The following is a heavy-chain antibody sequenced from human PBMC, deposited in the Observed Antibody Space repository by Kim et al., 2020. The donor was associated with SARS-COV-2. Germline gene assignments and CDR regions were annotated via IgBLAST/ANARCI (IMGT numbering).Heavy chain of an antibody. Sequence: GGSLRLSCAASGFTFDDYAMHWVRQAPGKGLEWVSGISWNSGNIGYGDSVKGRFTISRDNAKNSLYLQMNSLRPEDTAFYYCTKGIGCRGTTFDPYFDYWRQGTLVTVSS. CDR1: GFTFDDYA. V-gene: IGHV3-9*01. CDR2: ISWNSGNI. CDR3: TKGIGCRGTTFDPYFDY. D-gene: IGHD3-16*01. J-gene: IGHJ4*02.